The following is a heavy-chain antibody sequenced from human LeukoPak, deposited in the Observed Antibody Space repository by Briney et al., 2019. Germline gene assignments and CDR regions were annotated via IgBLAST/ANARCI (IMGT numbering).Heavy chain of an antibody. D-gene: IGHD2-2*01. CDR1: GYTFTGYY. CDR3: ARDHCSSTSCYEPPTFDY. CDR2: INPNSGGT. V-gene: IGHV1-2*02. Sequence: ASVKVSCTASGYTFTGYYMHWVRQAPGQGLEWMGSINPNSGGTNYAQKFQGRVTMTRDTSISTAYMELSRLRSDDTAVYYCARDHCSSTSCYEPPTFDYWGQGTLVTVSS. J-gene: IGHJ4*02.